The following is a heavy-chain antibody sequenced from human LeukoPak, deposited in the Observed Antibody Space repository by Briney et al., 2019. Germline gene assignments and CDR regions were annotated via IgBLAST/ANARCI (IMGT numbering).Heavy chain of an antibody. CDR1: GFTFSSYW. CDR2: IKQDGSEK. CDR3: ARDLTVNYYYYMDV. V-gene: IGHV3-7*01. J-gene: IGHJ6*03. Sequence: GGSLRLSCAASGFTFSSYWMSWVRQAPGKGLEWVANIKQDGSEKYYVDSEKGRFTISRDYAKNSLYLQMNSLRAEDTAVYYCARDLTVNYYYYMDVWGKGTTVTVSS. D-gene: IGHD4-17*01.